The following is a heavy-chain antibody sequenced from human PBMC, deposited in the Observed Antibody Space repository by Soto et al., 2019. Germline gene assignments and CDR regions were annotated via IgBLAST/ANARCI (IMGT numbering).Heavy chain of an antibody. V-gene: IGHV4-39*01. Sequence: PSETLSLICTVSGGSISDDRYYWGWIRQPPGKWLEWIGRIFYSGTSSYNPSLKSRVTMSVDTSMNQFSLKLSSVTAADTAVYYCARASYGSGSYYNGRTYYFDYWGQGTLVTVSS. D-gene: IGHD3-10*01. J-gene: IGHJ4*02. CDR3: ARASYGSGSYYNGRTYYFDY. CDR2: IFYSGTS. CDR1: GGSISDDRYY.